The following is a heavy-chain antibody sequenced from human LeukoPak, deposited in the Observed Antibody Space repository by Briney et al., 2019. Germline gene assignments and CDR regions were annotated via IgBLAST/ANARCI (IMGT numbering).Heavy chain of an antibody. D-gene: IGHD1-26*01. V-gene: IGHV3-7*05. CDR3: ARGSGWIDP. Sequence: TGGSLRLSRAPSVFTFSNYWMSGVRQAPEKGREGVANIKEDGSVKYYVDSVKGRFTISRDNAKNSLYLHMNSLRVEDRAVYYCARGSGWIDPWGQGTLVTVFS. CDR2: IKEDGSVK. J-gene: IGHJ5*02. CDR1: VFTFSNYW.